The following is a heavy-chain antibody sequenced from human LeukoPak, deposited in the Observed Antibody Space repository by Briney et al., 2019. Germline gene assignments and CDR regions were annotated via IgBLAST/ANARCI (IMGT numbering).Heavy chain of an antibody. J-gene: IGHJ4*02. CDR1: GYTFTGYY. D-gene: IGHD2-15*01. CDR3: ARAYCSGGSCYPFFDY. V-gene: IGHV1-2*02. CDR2: INPNSGGT. Sequence: ASGKVSCKASGYTFTGYYMHWVRQAPGQGLEWMGWINPNSGGTNYAQKFQGRVTMTRDTSISTAYMELSRLRSDDTAVYYCARAYCSGGSCYPFFDYWGQGTLVTVSS.